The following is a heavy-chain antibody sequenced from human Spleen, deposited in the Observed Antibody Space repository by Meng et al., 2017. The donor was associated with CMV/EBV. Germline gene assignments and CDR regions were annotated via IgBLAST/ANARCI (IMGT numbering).Heavy chain of an antibody. CDR2: ISAYNGNT. CDR1: GYTFTSYG. V-gene: IGHV1-18*01. D-gene: IGHD1-26*01. J-gene: IGHJ4*02. Sequence: QGQLVQSGAEVKKAGASVKVSCKASGYTFTSYGISWVRQAPGQGLEWMGWISAYNGNTNYAQKLQGRVTMTTDTSTSTAYMELRSLRSDDTAVYYCARDSGSYPQQNYFDYWGQGTLVTVSS. CDR3: ARDSGSYPQQNYFDY.